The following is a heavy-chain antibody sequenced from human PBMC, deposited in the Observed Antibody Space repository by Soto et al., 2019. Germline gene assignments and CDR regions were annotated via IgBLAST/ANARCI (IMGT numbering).Heavy chain of an antibody. D-gene: IGHD2-21*01. J-gene: IGHJ4*02. V-gene: IGHV4-39*01. CDR1: GGSISSTRYY. CDR2: IYYSGDT. CDR3: VDFDTSDWVDY. Sequence: QLQLQESGPGLVKPSETLSLTCTVSGGSISSTRYYWGWIRQPPGKGLEWIGSIYYSGDTYYNPSLKSRVTISVATSKNQFSLKLSSVTAADTAMYYCVDFDTSDWVDYWGQGTLVTVSS.